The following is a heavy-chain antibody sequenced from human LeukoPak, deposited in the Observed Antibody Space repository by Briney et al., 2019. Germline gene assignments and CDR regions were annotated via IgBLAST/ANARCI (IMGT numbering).Heavy chain of an antibody. J-gene: IGHJ4*02. D-gene: IGHD3-22*01. CDR1: GFTFSSYS. V-gene: IGHV3-21*04. Sequence: GGSLRLSCAASGFTFSSYSMNWVRQAPGKGLEWVSSISSSSSYIYYADSVKGRFTISRDNAKNSLYLQMNSLRAEDTAVYYCASGDSSGYSPFDYWGQGTLVTVSS. CDR3: ASGDSSGYSPFDY. CDR2: ISSSSSYI.